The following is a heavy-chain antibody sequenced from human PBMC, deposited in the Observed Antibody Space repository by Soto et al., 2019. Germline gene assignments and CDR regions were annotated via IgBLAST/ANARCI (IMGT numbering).Heavy chain of an antibody. D-gene: IGHD3-3*01. J-gene: IGHJ6*02. CDR2: TKPDGSQK. CDR1: GFTFSSYW. CDR3: ARDPDFTPGAGMDV. Sequence: EVQLVESGGGLVQPGGSLRLSCAASGFTFSSYWMSWVRQAPGKGLEWVANTKPDGSQKYYVDAVKGRFTISRDNXXNSLYLQMNSLRAEDTAVYYCARDPDFTPGAGMDVWGQGTTVTVSS. V-gene: IGHV3-7*01.